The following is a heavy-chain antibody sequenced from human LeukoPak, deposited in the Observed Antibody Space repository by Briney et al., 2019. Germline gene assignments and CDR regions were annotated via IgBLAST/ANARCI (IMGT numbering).Heavy chain of an antibody. CDR1: GYTFTGYY. Sequence: ASVKVSCKASGYTFTGYYMHWVRQAPGQGLEWMGWINPNSGGTSYAQKFQGRVTMTRDTSTSTVYMELSSLRSEDTAVYYCARDREDLDPWGQGTLVTVSS. D-gene: IGHD3-10*01. CDR2: INPNSGGT. CDR3: ARDREDLDP. V-gene: IGHV1-2*02. J-gene: IGHJ5*02.